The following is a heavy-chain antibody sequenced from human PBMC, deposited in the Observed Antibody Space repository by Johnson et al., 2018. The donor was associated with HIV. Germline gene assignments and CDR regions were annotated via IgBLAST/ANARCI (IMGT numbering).Heavy chain of an antibody. J-gene: IGHJ3*02. Sequence: QVQLVESGGGVVQPGRSLRLSCAASGFTFSNYAMHWVRQAPGKGLEWVAVISYDGSNKYYADSVKGRFTISRDNSKNTLYLQMNSLRAEDTAVYYCARDTWDAFDIWGQGTMVTVSS. CDR3: ARDTWDAFDI. CDR2: ISYDGSNK. V-gene: IGHV3-30*04. CDR1: GFTFSNYA.